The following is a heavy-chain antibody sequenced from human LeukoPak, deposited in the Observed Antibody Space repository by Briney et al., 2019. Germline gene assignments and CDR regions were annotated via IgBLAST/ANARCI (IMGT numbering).Heavy chain of an antibody. CDR1: GFTFSSYS. D-gene: IGHD3/OR15-3a*01. Sequence: KSGGSLRLSCAASGFTFSSYSMNWVRQAPGKGLEWVSSISSSSYIYYADSVKGRFTISRDNAKNSLYLQMNSLRAEDTAVYYCARDGHDPDDAFDIWGQGTMVTVSS. CDR3: ARDGHDPDDAFDI. CDR2: ISSSSYI. V-gene: IGHV3-21*01. J-gene: IGHJ3*02.